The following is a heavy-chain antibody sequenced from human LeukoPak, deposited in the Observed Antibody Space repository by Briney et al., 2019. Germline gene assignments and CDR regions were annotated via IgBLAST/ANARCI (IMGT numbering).Heavy chain of an antibody. Sequence: PGGSLRLSCAASGFTFSSYSMNWVRQAPGKGLEWVANIKQDGGEIYYVDSVKGRFTISRDNAKSSLYLQMNSLRAGDTAVYYCARDKGDYDTSGSLFVFGGQGTLVTVSS. CDR1: GFTFSSYS. D-gene: IGHD3-22*01. CDR3: ARDKGDYDTSGSLFVF. CDR2: IKQDGGEI. V-gene: IGHV3-7*03. J-gene: IGHJ4*02.